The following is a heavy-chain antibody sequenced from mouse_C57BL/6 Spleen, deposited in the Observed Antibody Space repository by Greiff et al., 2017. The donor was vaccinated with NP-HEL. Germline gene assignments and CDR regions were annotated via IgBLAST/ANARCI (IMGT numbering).Heavy chain of an antibody. Sequence: EVQLVESGGGLVQPGGSMKLSCVASGFTFSNYWMHWVRQSPEKGLEWVAQIRLKSDNSATHYAVSVKGRFTISRDDSKSSVYLQMNNLSAEDTGIYYCTSYDDYDGGLAYWGQGTLVTVSA. CDR1: GFTFSNYW. V-gene: IGHV6-3*01. CDR2: IRLKSDNSAT. CDR3: TSYDDYDGGLAY. D-gene: IGHD2-4*01. J-gene: IGHJ3*01.